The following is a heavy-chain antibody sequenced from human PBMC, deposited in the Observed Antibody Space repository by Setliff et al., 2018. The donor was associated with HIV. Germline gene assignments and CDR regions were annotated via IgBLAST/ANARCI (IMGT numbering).Heavy chain of an antibody. J-gene: IGHJ3*02. V-gene: IGHV4-39*02. Sequence: TSETLSLTCTVSGGSVSSRGYYWGWIRQPPGKGPEWIANILYGGNTYYNPSLKSRVTISVDTSKNHFSLKLSSVTAADTAVYFCARPTTGVGGGAAFDIWGQGTMVTVSS. CDR2: ILYGGNT. CDR1: GGSVSSRGYY. CDR3: ARPTTGVGGGAAFDI. D-gene: IGHD2-8*01.